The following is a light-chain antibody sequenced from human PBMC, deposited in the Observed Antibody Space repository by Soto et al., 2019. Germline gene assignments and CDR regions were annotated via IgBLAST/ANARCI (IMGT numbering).Light chain of an antibody. V-gene: IGKV3-11*01. CDR2: DAS. J-gene: IGKJ4*01. CDR1: QGVSSY. Sequence: EIVLTQSPATLSLSPGERATLSCRASQGVSSYLAWYQQKPGQAPRLLIYDASNRATGIPARFSGSGSGTDFNLTISSLEPEDFAVYYCQQRSNWPLTFGGGTKVEIK. CDR3: QQRSNWPLT.